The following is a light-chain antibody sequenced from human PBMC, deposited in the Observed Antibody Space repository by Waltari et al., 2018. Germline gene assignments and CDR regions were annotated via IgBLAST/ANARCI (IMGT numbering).Light chain of an antibody. J-gene: IGLJ2*01. CDR2: DVS. Sequence: QSALTQPASVSGSPGQSITISCTRGGRDVGDDYYLSWYQQHPGKAPKLMIYDVSNRPSGVSSRFSGSKSGNTASLTISGLQAEDDADYYCSSYTSSSTLVFGGGTKVTVL. CDR3: SSYTSSSTLV. V-gene: IGLV2-14*03. CDR1: GRDVGDDYY.